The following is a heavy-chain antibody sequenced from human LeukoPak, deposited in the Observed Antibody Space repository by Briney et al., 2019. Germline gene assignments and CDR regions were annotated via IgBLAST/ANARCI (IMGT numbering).Heavy chain of an antibody. CDR2: IYYSGST. CDR1: GGSISSSSYY. J-gene: IGHJ4*02. D-gene: IGHD2-8*01. V-gene: IGHV4-39*01. Sequence: SETLSLTCPVSGGSISSSSYYWGWIRQPPGTGLEWIGSIYYSGSTYYNPSLKSRVTISVDTSKNQLSLKLSSVTAADTAVYYCATQGRSTQVFQVWGQGTLVTVSS. CDR3: ATQGRSTQVFQV.